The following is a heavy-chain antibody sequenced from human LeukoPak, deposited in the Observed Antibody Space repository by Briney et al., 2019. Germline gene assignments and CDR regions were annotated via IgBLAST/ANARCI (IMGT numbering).Heavy chain of an antibody. J-gene: IGHJ4*02. CDR2: IYPRDGST. CDR1: GYTFTSNY. V-gene: IGHV1-46*01. CDR3: ARDQEGFDY. Sequence: TSVKVSCKASGYTFTSNYIHWVRQAPGQGLEWMGMIYPRDGSTSYAQKFQGRVTVTRDTSTSTVHMELSGLRSEDTAVYYCARDQEGFDYWGQGTLVTVSS.